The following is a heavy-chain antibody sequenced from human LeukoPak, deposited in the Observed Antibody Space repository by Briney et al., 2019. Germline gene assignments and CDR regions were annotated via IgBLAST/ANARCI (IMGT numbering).Heavy chain of an antibody. Sequence: GGSLRLSCAASGFTVSSNYMSWVRQAPGKGLEWVSVIYSGGSTYYADSVKGRFTISRDNSKNTLYLQMNSLRAEDTAVYYCARAVVVVVAATENWFDPWGQGTLVTVSS. CDR2: IYSGGST. J-gene: IGHJ5*02. CDR3: ARAVVVVVAATENWFDP. V-gene: IGHV3-66*01. CDR1: GFTVSSNY. D-gene: IGHD2-15*01.